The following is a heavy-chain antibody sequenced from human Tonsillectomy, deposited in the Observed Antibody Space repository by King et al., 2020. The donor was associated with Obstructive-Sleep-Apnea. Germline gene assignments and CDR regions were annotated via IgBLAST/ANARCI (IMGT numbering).Heavy chain of an antibody. J-gene: IGHJ4*02. CDR1: GFTFTSYA. D-gene: IGHD5-12*01. CDR3: VKDDLQRGYSDFDTPDYFDS. V-gene: IGHV3-64D*09. Sequence: VQLVESGGGLVQPGGSLRLSCSASGFTFTSYAMHWVRQAPGKGLQYISTISTNGGRRYYADSVKGRFTISRDNSKNTLSLQMNSLRAEDTAVYYCVKDDLQRGYSDFDTPDYFDSWGQGTLVTVSS. CDR2: ISTNGGRR.